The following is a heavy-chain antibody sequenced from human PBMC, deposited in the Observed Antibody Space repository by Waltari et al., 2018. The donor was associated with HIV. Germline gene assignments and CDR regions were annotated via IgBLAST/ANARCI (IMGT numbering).Heavy chain of an antibody. J-gene: IGHJ4*02. CDR1: GYPITSGYH. D-gene: IGHD3-3*01. CDR3: ARSEGAQTATIFDR. Sequence: QVQLQESGPGLVKPSETLSLTCGVSGYPITSGYHWGWIRQPPGMGLEWNGSIFHSGSAYYNPPLRSRVTISVDTSKNQFSLKLNSVTAADTAVYFCARSEGAQTATIFDRWGQGTLVTVSS. CDR2: IFHSGSA. V-gene: IGHV4-38-2*01.